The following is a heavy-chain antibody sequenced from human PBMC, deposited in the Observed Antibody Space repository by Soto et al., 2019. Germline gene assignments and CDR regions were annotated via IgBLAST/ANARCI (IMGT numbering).Heavy chain of an antibody. CDR3: ARKCLRYFDWCDY. V-gene: IGHV4-61*01. CDR2: IYYSGST. D-gene: IGHD3-9*01. J-gene: IGHJ4*02. Sequence: PSETLSLTCTVSGGSVSSGSYYWSWIRQPPGKGLEWIGYIYYSGSTNYNPSLKSRVTISVDTSKNQFSLKLSSVTAADTAVYYCARKCLRYFDWCDYWGQGTLVTVSS. CDR1: GGSVSSGSYY.